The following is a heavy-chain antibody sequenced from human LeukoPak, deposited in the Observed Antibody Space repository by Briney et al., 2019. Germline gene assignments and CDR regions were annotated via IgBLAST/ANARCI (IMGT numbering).Heavy chain of an antibody. J-gene: IGHJ4*02. D-gene: IGHD3-22*01. V-gene: IGHV3-30*03. Sequence: GGSLRLSCAASGFTFSSYGMHWVRQAPGKGLEWVAVISYDGSNKYYADSVKGRFTISRDNSKNTLYLQMNSLRAEDTAVYYCARDLDYYDSSGYMMDWGQGTLVTVSS. CDR2: ISYDGSNK. CDR3: ARDLDYYDSSGYMMD. CDR1: GFTFSSYG.